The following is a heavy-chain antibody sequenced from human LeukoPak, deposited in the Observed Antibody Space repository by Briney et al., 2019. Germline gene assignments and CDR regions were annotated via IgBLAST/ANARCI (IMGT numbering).Heavy chain of an antibody. CDR3: AGAPNQHYFDY. Sequence: PSETLSLTCTVSSGSITSYNSSWVRHPPEESLEYIGHIYYTGTTDYNPSLKSRVTMSVDTSKNQFSLRLISVTASDTAVYFCAGAPNQHYFDYWGQGFMVAVSS. J-gene: IGHJ4*02. CDR2: IYYTGTT. V-gene: IGHV4-59*01. CDR1: SGSITSYN.